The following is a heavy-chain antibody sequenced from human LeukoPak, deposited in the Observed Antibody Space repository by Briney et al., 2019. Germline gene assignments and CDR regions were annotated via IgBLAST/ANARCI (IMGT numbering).Heavy chain of an antibody. V-gene: IGHV4-39*01. J-gene: IGHJ4*02. CDR1: GGSISSSSYY. CDR2: IYHSGST. Sequence: PSETLSLTCTVSGGSISSSSYYWGWIRQPPGKGLEWIGSIYHSGSTYYNPSLKSRVTISVDTSKNQFSLKLSSVTAADTAVYYCARHAFAIGSYGDYWGQGTLVTVSS. D-gene: IGHD1-26*01. CDR3: ARHAFAIGSYGDY.